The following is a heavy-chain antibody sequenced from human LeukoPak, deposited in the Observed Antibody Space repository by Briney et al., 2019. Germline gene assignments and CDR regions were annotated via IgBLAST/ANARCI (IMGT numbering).Heavy chain of an antibody. Sequence: ASVKVSCKASGYTFTGYYMHWVRQAPGQGLEWMGRINPNSGGTNYAQKFQGRVTMTRDTSISTAYMEPSRLRSDDTAVYYCARDSSGSDSSGLGHWGQGTLVTVSS. V-gene: IGHV1-2*06. CDR1: GYTFTGYY. D-gene: IGHD3-22*01. J-gene: IGHJ1*01. CDR3: ARDSSGSDSSGLGH. CDR2: INPNSGGT.